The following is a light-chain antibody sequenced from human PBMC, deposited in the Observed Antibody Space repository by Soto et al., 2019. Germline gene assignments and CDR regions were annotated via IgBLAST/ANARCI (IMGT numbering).Light chain of an antibody. Sequence: EIVMTQSPATLSVSPGERATLSCRASQSVSSNLAWYQQKPGQAPRLLIYGASTRATGIPARFSGSGSGTEFTLTISSLQSEDSATYYCRQHNSFPITFGQGTRLDIK. V-gene: IGKV3-15*01. CDR1: QSVSSN. CDR3: RQHNSFPIT. CDR2: GAS. J-gene: IGKJ5*01.